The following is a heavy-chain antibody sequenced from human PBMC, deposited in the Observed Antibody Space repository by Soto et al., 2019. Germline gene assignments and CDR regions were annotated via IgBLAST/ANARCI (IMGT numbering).Heavy chain of an antibody. D-gene: IGHD6-19*01. CDR3: AKRSIAVALVGYFAY. CDR1: GITFRKYA. CDR2: ISNNGDDT. Sequence: PGGSLRLSCAASGITFRKYAMSWVRQAPGKGLEWVSAISNNGDDTFYADSVKGRFTISRDNSKNTLYLQMNTLRAEDMAEYYCAKRSIAVALVGYFAYWGQGTMVIVSS. J-gene: IGHJ4*02. V-gene: IGHV3-23*01.